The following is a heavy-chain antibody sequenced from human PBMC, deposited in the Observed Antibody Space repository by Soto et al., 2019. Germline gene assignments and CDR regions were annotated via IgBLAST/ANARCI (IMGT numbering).Heavy chain of an antibody. CDR1: GFTVSSNS. D-gene: IGHD3-16*01. CDR2: LYSDDKT. V-gene: IGHV3-53*04. J-gene: IGHJ3*02. CDR3: AREITYFAYIRSELGRGVDI. Sequence: EVQLVESGGGLVQPGGSLRLSCAASGFTVSSNSMSWVRQAPGKGLEWVSGLYSDDKTYYADSVKGRITISRHNSKNTLYLQMNSLIVEDTALDYCAREITYFAYIRSELGRGVDILVDWSVVTVAS.